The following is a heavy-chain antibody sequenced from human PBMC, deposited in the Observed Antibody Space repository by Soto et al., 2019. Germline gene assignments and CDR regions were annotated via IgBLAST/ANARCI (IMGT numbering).Heavy chain of an antibody. CDR2: IYPGDSDT. V-gene: IGHV5-51*01. Sequence: PGESLKISCKGSGYSFTSYWIGWVRQMPGKGLEWMGIIYPGDSDTRYSPSFQGQVTISADKSISTAYLQWSSLKASDTAMYYCARHETGYYGSGSYYTVYYYGMDVWGQGTTVTVSS. J-gene: IGHJ6*02. CDR3: ARHETGYYGSGSYYTVYYYGMDV. CDR1: GYSFTSYW. D-gene: IGHD3-10*01.